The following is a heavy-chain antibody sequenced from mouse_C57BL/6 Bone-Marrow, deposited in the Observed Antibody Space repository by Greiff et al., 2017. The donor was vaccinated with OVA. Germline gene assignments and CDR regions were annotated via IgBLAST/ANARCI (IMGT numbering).Heavy chain of an antibody. CDR3: AAGGYYGSSYLFAY. CDR1: GFSLTSYG. Sequence: VQLVESGPGLVAPSQSLSITCTVSGFSLTSYGVHWVRQPPGKGLEWLVVIWSDGSTTYNSALKSRLSISKDNSKSQVFLKMNSLQTDDTAMDYCAAGGYYGSSYLFAYWGQGTLVTVSA. D-gene: IGHD1-1*01. V-gene: IGHV2-6*03. J-gene: IGHJ3*01. CDR2: IWSDGST.